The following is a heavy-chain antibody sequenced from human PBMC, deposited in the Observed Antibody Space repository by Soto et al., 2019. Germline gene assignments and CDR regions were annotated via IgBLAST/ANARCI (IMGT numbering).Heavy chain of an antibody. J-gene: IGHJ4*02. D-gene: IGHD6-19*01. CDR1: GFTFSNVW. Sequence: EVQLVESGGGLVKPGGSLRLSCAASGFTFSNVWMNWVRQAPGKGLEWVGRIKSKTDGGTTDYAAPVKGRFTISRDDSKNTLYLQINRQKTVDTSVYYCTPLTLKYSSGWYEFSDWGQGTLVTVSS. V-gene: IGHV3-15*07. CDR3: TPLTLKYSSGWYEFSD. CDR2: IKSKTDGGTT.